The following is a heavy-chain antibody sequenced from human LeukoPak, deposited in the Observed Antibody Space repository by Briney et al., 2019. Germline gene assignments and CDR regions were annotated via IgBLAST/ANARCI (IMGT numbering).Heavy chain of an antibody. Sequence: PGGSLRLSSAASGFTFSSYGMHWVRQAPGKGLEWVAVISYDGSNKYYADSVKGRFTISRDNSKNTPYLQMNSLRAEDTAVYYCAKDGWELPWSAFDIWGQGTMVTVSS. CDR3: AKDGWELPWSAFDI. V-gene: IGHV3-30*18. CDR2: ISYDGSNK. CDR1: GFTFSSYG. D-gene: IGHD1-26*01. J-gene: IGHJ3*02.